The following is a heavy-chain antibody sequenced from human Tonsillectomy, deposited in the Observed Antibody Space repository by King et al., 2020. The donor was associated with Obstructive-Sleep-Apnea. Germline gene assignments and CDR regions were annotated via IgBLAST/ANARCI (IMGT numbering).Heavy chain of an antibody. CDR2: IYYNGSP. V-gene: IGHV4-39*07. D-gene: IGHD2-8*02. CDR1: GGSISSNSYH. Sequence: QLQESGPRLVKPSETLSLICTVSGGSISSNSYHWGWIRQSPGKGPEWIGSIYYNGSPDHNPSLKSRVTISVDTSKNQFSLMLSFVTAADTAVYYCARDHRTYGYWGYAFDIWGQGTMVTVSS. CDR3: ARDHRTYGYWGYAFDI. J-gene: IGHJ3*02.